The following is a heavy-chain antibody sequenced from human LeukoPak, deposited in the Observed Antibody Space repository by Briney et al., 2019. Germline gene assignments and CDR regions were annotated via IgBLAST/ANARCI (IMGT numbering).Heavy chain of an antibody. Sequence: SVKVSCKASGFTFSSSTMQWVRQARGQRLEWIGWIVVGSGNTNYAQKFQERVSISRDMSTSTAYMELSSLTSEDTAVFYCAADGPADLFDGSEDPPRDAFEIWGQGTMVTVSS. J-gene: IGHJ3*02. V-gene: IGHV1-58*02. CDR3: AADGPADLFDGSEDPPRDAFEI. D-gene: IGHD3-22*01. CDR2: IVVGSGNT. CDR1: GFTFSSST.